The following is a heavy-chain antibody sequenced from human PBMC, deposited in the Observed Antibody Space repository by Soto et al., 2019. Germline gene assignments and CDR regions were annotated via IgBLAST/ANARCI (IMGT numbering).Heavy chain of an antibody. J-gene: IGHJ4*02. Sequence: QVQLVQSGAEVKKPGASVKVSCKGLGYNFIKYGMNWVRQAPGQGLEWMGWISPYSGYTHSAQKFQGRLTVTTETAATTAYMELRSLRSADTALYYCTREAIGVIPAAQPSHFDSWGQGTLVTVSS. D-gene: IGHD2-2*01. CDR2: ISPYSGYT. CDR3: TREAIGVIPAAQPSHFDS. V-gene: IGHV1-18*01. CDR1: GYNFIKYG.